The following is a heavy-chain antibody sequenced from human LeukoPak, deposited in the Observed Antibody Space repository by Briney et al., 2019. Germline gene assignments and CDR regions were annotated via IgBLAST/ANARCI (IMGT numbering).Heavy chain of an antibody. D-gene: IGHD6-13*01. V-gene: IGHV4-59*08. J-gene: IGHJ4*02. Sequence: SETLSLTCTVAGGSISSYYWSWLRQPPGKGLEWIGYIYYSGSTNYNPSLKSRVTISVDTYKNQFSLKLSSVTAADTAVYYCARHLRAFSIAAAGFDYWGQGTLVTVSS. CDR1: GGSISSYY. CDR3: ARHLRAFSIAAAGFDY. CDR2: IYYSGST.